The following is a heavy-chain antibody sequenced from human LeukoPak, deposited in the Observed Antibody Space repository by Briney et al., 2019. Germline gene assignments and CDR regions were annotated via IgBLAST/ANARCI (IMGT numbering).Heavy chain of an antibody. CDR2: IYHSGST. Sequence: PSETLSLTCTVSGYSISSGYYWGWIRQPPGKGLEWIGSIYHSGSTYYNPSLKSRVTISVDTSKNQFSLKLSSVTAADTAVYYCARDHGSFDYWGQGTLVTVSS. CDR3: ARDHGSFDY. D-gene: IGHD1-26*01. V-gene: IGHV4-38-2*02. CDR1: GYSISSGYY. J-gene: IGHJ4*02.